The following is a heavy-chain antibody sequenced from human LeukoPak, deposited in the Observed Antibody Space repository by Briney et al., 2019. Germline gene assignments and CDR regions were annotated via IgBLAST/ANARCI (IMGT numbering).Heavy chain of an antibody. D-gene: IGHD2-8*01. CDR3: ARGYCTNGVCYPPTY. CDR1: GYTFTSYD. Sequence: ASVKASCTASGYTFTSYDINWVRQATGQGLEWMGWMNPNSGNTGYAQKFQGRVTMTRNTSISTAYMELSSLRSEDTAVYYCARGYCTNGVCYPPTYWGQGTLVTVSS. J-gene: IGHJ4*02. V-gene: IGHV1-8*01. CDR2: MNPNSGNT.